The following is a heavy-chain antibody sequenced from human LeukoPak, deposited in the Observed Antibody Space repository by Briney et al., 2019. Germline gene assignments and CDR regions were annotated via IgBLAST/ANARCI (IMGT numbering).Heavy chain of an antibody. J-gene: IGHJ6*03. CDR2: IDYSGST. V-gene: IGHV4-39*07. Sequence: SETLSLTCTVSGGSIISTTYYWGWIRQPPGEGLEWIGSIDYSGSTYYNPSLKSRVTISVDTSKNQFSLNLSSVTAADTAVYSCARASGSSWYERRLHAYYYYMDVWGKGTTVTVSS. CDR1: GGSIISTTYY. D-gene: IGHD6-13*01. CDR3: ARASGSSWYERRLHAYYYYMDV.